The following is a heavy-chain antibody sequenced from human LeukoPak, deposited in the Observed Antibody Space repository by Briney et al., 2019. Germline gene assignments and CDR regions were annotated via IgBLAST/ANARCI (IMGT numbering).Heavy chain of an antibody. D-gene: IGHD1-26*01. CDR3: ARERVGAFFDY. J-gene: IGHJ4*02. V-gene: IGHV1-46*01. Sequence: GASVKVSCKASGYDFTNYYVHWVRQAPGQGLEWMGTINPNPHEDITTYAQKFQDRVTMTKDPAMSTVYMELSSLTSEDTAVYYCARERVGAFFDYWGQGTLVTVSS. CDR1: GYDFTNYY. CDR2: INPNPHEDIT.